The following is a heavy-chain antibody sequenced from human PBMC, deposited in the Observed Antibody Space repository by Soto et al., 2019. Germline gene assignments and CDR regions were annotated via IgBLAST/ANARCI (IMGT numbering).Heavy chain of an antibody. J-gene: IGHJ4*02. CDR3: ARDPPPPDY. V-gene: IGHV1-18*01. CDR1: GYTIASYA. Sequence: ASVTVSCQASGYTIASYAISWMRQAPGQGLEWMGWISAYNGNTNYAQKLQGRVTMTTDTSTSTAYMELRSLRSDDTAVYYCARDPPPPDYWGQGTLVTVSS. CDR2: ISAYNGNT.